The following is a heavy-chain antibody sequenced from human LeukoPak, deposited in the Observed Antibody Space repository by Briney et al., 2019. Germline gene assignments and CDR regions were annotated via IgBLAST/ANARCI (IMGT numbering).Heavy chain of an antibody. D-gene: IGHD2-2*01. V-gene: IGHV3-21*01. CDR2: ISGSGIYT. CDR3: ASASYCSSTSCYLDFDY. Sequence: GGSLRLSCAASGFTFSSNNMDWVRQAPGKGLGWVSSISGSGIYTYYADSVKGRFTISRDNAKKSLYLQMNSLRAEDTAVYYCASASYCSSTSCYLDFDYGGQGTLVTVSS. J-gene: IGHJ4*02. CDR1: GFTFSSNN.